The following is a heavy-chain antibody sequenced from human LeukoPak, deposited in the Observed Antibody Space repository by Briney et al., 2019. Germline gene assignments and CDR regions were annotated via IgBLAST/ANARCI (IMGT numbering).Heavy chain of an antibody. CDR1: GDSISSSPEY. V-gene: IGHV4-39*01. J-gene: IGHJ5*01. Sequence: PSETLSLTCSVSGDSISSSPEYWGWIRQPPGKGLEYIGSINYSGSTYYDPSLKGRVTISVDTSKNQFSLKVTSMTAADSAVYYCSRLFVTGVDGRGWFGSWGQGTLVTVSS. CDR2: INYSGST. CDR3: SRLFVTGVDGRGWFGS. D-gene: IGHD1-14*01.